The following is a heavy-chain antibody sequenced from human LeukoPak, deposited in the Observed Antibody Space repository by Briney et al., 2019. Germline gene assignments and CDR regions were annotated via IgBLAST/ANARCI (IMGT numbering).Heavy chain of an antibody. CDR1: GDSLSSHY. Sequence: PSETLFLTCTVSGDSLSSHYWSRIRRPPGKGLEWIGYIYGSGSTHYDPSLRSRVTISEDTSKNQFSLKLTSVTAADTAVYYCARNVGWYSHDSWGQGTLVTVSS. D-gene: IGHD6-19*01. CDR2: IYGSGST. CDR3: ARNVGWYSHDS. J-gene: IGHJ4*02. V-gene: IGHV4-59*08.